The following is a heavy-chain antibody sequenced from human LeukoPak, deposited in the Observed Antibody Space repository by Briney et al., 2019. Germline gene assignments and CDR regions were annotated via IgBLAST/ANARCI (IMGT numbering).Heavy chain of an antibody. CDR3: ARNRRYDSNPAGFDY. J-gene: IGHJ4*02. V-gene: IGHV4-59*12. CDR1: GGSISSYY. D-gene: IGHD3-22*01. CDR2: IYYSGST. Sequence: PSETLSLTCTVSGGSISSYYWSWIRQPPGKGLEWIGYIYYSGSTNYNPSLKSRVTISVDTSKNQFSLQLNSVTPEDTAVYYCARNRRYDSNPAGFDYWGQGTLVTVSS.